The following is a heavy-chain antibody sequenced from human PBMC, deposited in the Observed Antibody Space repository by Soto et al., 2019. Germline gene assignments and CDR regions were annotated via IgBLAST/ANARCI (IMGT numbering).Heavy chain of an antibody. V-gene: IGHV4-38-2*01. Sequence: SSETLSLTCAVSGYSISSGYYWGWIRQPPGKGLEWIGSIYHSGSTYYNPSLKSRVTISVDTSKNQFSLKLSSVTAADTAVYYCARGPSSSGWYGEALDYWGQGTLVTVSS. CDR3: ARGPSSSGWYGEALDY. D-gene: IGHD6-19*01. CDR1: GYSISSGYY. CDR2: IYHSGST. J-gene: IGHJ4*02.